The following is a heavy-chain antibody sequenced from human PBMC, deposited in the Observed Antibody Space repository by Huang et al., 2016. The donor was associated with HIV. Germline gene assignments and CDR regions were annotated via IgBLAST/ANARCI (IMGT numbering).Heavy chain of an antibody. J-gene: IGHJ4*02. Sequence: QVQLVQSGPEVKKPGASVKVSCQTSGYIFSNYDINWVRQAPGQGLQWMGLLKPNSVKTADGQNFQGRVTLKRSTSTGAAYIVLNSLTSQDTAVYYCARLTSGWYQDYWGQGTLVTVSS. CDR2: LKPNSVKT. CDR3: ARLTSGWYQDY. CDR1: GYIFSNYD. D-gene: IGHD6-19*01. V-gene: IGHV1-8*01.